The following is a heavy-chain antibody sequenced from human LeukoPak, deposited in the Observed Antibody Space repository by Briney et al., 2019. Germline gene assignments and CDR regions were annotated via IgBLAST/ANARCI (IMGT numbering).Heavy chain of an antibody. J-gene: IGHJ4*02. CDR3: ARDSRHSRGVIDY. V-gene: IGHV4-59*01. Sequence: PSETLSLTCTVSGGSISSYYWSWIRQPPGKGLEWIGYIYYSGSTNYNPSLKSRVTISVDTSKNQFSLKLSSVTAADTAVYYCARDSRHSRGVIDYWGQGTLVTVSS. CDR2: IYYSGST. CDR1: GGSISSYY. D-gene: IGHD3-10*01.